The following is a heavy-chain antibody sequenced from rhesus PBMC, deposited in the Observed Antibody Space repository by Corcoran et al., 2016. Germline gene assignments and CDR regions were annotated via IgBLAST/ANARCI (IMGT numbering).Heavy chain of an antibody. Sequence: QVQLQESGPGLVKPSETLSLTCTVSDSSVSRDYWSWIRQPPGKGLEWMGEIDGKYGDTTYNPCLKCLVSVSKDASKNQFSQELTSVTAADTAVYYCARNRGYSMGYWGRGVLVTVSS. V-gene: IGHV4-80*01. CDR3: ARNRGYSMGY. D-gene: IGHD5-24*01. CDR2: IDGKYGDT. J-gene: IGHJ4*01. CDR1: DSSVSRDY.